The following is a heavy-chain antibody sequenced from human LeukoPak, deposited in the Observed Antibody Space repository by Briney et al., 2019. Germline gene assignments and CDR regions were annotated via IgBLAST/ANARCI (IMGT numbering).Heavy chain of an antibody. CDR2: IKRAADGGTA. CDR3: TTRPLHNGDYPIDH. D-gene: IGHD4-17*01. J-gene: IGHJ4*02. CDR1: GFIFSNAW. Sequence: PGRSLRLSCAASGFIFSNAWMTWVRQAPGKGPQWVGRIKRAADGGTADNAAPVKGRFTISRDDSRNTLYLQMNSLQTEDTAVYYCTTRPLHNGDYPIDHWGQGTLVTVSS. V-gene: IGHV3-15*01.